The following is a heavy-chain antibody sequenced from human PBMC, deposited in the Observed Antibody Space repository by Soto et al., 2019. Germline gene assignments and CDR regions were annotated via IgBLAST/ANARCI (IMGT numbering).Heavy chain of an antibody. Sequence: QVQLQESGPGLVKPSQTLSLTCTVSGGSISSGGYYWSWIRQHPGKGLEWIGYIYYSGSTYYNPSLXSRVTISVDTSKXPFXLXQSSVTAADTAVYYCARVKVGYCSSTSCHPYNWFDPWGQGTLVTVSS. J-gene: IGHJ5*02. CDR3: ARVKVGYCSSTSCHPYNWFDP. D-gene: IGHD2-2*01. V-gene: IGHV4-31*03. CDR2: IYYSGST. CDR1: GGSISSGGYY.